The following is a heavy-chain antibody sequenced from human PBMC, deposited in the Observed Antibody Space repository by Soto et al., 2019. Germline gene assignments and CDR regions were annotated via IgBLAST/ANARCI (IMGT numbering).Heavy chain of an antibody. CDR3: ARDGRLMLRGFSFYNGMDV. V-gene: IGHV4-59*01. CDR2: IYYSGNIYYSGNT. Sequence: PSDTLSLTCTVSGSSMSRYYWNGIRQSPGKGLEWIGYIYYSGNIYYSGNTSYNPSLKSRVAISIDRSKNQFSLKLTSVTVADTAVYFCARDGRLMLRGFSFYNGMDVWGQGTTVT. J-gene: IGHJ6*02. D-gene: IGHD3-10*01. CDR1: GSSMSRYY.